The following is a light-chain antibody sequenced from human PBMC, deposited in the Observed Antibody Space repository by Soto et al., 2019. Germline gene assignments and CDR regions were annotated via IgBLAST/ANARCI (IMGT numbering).Light chain of an antibody. CDR3: QVWDVSTVHYV. CDR2: DDS. Sequence: SYVLTQPPSMSVAPGQTARITCGGNNIGSKTVHWYQQKAGQAPVLVVYDDSDRPSGIPERFSGSNSGNTATLTISRVEAGDEADYYCQVWDVSTVHYVFGTGTKVTVL. V-gene: IGLV3-21*02. CDR1: NIGSKT. J-gene: IGLJ1*01.